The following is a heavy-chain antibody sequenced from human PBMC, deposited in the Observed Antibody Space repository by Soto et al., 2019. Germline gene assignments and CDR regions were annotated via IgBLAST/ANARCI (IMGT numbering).Heavy chain of an antibody. CDR3: TAAGRGGPDYSGY. D-gene: IGHD3-10*01. Sequence: EVQLVESGGGLVQPGGSLKLSCAASGFTFSGSAMHWVRQASGKGLEWVGRIRSKANSYATAYAASVKGRFTISRDDSKNTAYRQRNSVKTEEAAVYYCTAAGRGGPDYSGYWGQGTLVAVSS. CDR1: GFTFSGSA. J-gene: IGHJ4*02. CDR2: IRSKANSYAT. V-gene: IGHV3-73*02.